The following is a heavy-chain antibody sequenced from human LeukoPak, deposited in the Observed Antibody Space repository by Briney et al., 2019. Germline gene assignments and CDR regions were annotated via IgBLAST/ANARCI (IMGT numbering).Heavy chain of an antibody. V-gene: IGHV1-2*02. J-gene: IGHJ5*02. D-gene: IGHD1-7*01. CDR1: GYTFTGYY. CDR2: INPNSGGT. CDR3: ARDHNWNYVLYVNWFDP. Sequence: GASVKVSCKASGYTFTGYYMHWVRQAPGQGLEWMGWINPNSGGTNYAQKFQGRVTMTRDTSISTAYMELSRLRSDDTAVYYCARDHNWNYVLYVNWFDPWGQGTLVTVSS.